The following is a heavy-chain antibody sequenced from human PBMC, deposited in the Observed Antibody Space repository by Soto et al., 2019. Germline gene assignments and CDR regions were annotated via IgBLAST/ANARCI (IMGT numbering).Heavy chain of an antibody. CDR2: IFIGGTT. CDR3: VKDVVFWP. CDR1: GFTVSSSQ. D-gene: IGHD2-15*01. Sequence: HPGGSLRLSCAASGFTVSSSQMTWVRQAPGKALEWVSVIFIGGTTQYAVSVKGRFTISRDYSKNTVYLQMSSLRGDDTAMYYCVKDVVFWPWGQGTLVTVSS. J-gene: IGHJ4*02. V-gene: IGHV3-53*05.